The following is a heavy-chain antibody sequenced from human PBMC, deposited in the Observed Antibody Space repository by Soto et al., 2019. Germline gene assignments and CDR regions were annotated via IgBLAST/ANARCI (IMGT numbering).Heavy chain of an antibody. CDR1: GGTFSSYS. V-gene: IGHV1-69*13. CDR3: ARVPIRCSSNSCSPAFDI. Sequence: SVKVSCKASGGTFSSYSISWVRQAPGQGLEWMGGIIPIFGTANYAQKFQGRVTITADESTSTAYMELSSLRSEDTAVYYCARVPIRCSSNSCSPAFDISRQGTMVTGS. J-gene: IGHJ3*02. D-gene: IGHD2-2*01. CDR2: IIPIFGTA.